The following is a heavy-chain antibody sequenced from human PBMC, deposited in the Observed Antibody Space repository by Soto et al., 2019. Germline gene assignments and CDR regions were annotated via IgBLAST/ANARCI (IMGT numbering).Heavy chain of an antibody. J-gene: IGHJ3*02. CDR3: ARDRESTTYYYDSSGYPDAFDI. Sequence: ASVKVSCKASGGTFSSYAISWVRQVPGQGLEWMGGIIPIFGTANYAQKFQGRVTITADESTSTAYMELSSLRSEDTAVYYCARDRESTTYYYDSSGYPDAFDIWGQGTMGTVSS. V-gene: IGHV1-69*13. CDR2: IIPIFGTA. CDR1: GGTFSSYA. D-gene: IGHD3-22*01.